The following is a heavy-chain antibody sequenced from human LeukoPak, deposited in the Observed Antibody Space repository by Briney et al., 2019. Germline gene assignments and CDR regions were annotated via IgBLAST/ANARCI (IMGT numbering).Heavy chain of an antibody. CDR1: GFTFNNYA. Sequence: GGSLRLSCAPSGFTFNNYAMSWVRQAPGKGLKWVSSISSSGDSTYYADSDSVKGRFTISRDNLKSTLYLQINSLRVEDTALYYCSKGGPRIDSWGQGTLITVSS. D-gene: IGHD3/OR15-3a*01. V-gene: IGHV3-23*01. CDR2: ISSSGDST. J-gene: IGHJ4*02. CDR3: SKGGPRIDS.